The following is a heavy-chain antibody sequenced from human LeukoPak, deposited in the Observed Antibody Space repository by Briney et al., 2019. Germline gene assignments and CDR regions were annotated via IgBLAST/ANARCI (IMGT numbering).Heavy chain of an antibody. Sequence: PSETLSLXCAVYGGSFSGYYWSWIRQPPGKGLESIGEINHSGSTNYNPSLKSRVTISVDTSKNQFSLKLSSVTAADTAVYYCARGRYYDSSGYYYYYYYMDVWGKGTTVTVSS. CDR2: INHSGST. CDR3: ARGRYYDSSGYYYYYYYMDV. D-gene: IGHD3-22*01. J-gene: IGHJ6*03. CDR1: GGSFSGYY. V-gene: IGHV4-34*01.